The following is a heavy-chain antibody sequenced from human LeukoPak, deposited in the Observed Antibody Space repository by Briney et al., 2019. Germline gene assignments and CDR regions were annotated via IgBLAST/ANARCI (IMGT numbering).Heavy chain of an antibody. CDR1: GGSFSSSSYY. CDR3: ARHEGGSGSYLGWFDP. CDR2: IYYSGST. V-gene: IGHV4-39*01. J-gene: IGHJ5*02. Sequence: SETLSLTCTVSGGSFSSSSYYWGWVRQPPGKGLEWIGSIYYSGSTYYNPSLKSRVTISVDTSKNQFSLKLSSVTAADTAVYYCARHEGGSGSYLGWFDPWGQGTLVTVSS. D-gene: IGHD3-10*01.